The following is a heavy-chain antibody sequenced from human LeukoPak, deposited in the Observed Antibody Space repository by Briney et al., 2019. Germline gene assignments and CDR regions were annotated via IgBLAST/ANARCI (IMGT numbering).Heavy chain of an antibody. J-gene: IGHJ3*02. V-gene: IGHV4-59*08. Sequence: ASETLSLTCTVSGGSISSYYGSWIRQPPGKGLEWNGYIYYSGGTNYNPSLKSRVTISVDTSKNQFSLKLSSVTAADTAVYYCARPYSSGVRGAFDIWGQGTMVTVSS. CDR1: GGSISSYY. D-gene: IGHD6-25*01. CDR2: IYYSGGT. CDR3: ARPYSSGVRGAFDI.